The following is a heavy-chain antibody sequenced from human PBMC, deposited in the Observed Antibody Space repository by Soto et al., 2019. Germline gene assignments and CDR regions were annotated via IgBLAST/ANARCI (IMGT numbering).Heavy chain of an antibody. Sequence: GASVKVSCKVSGYTLAELSMHWVRQAPGKGLEWMGGFNPGDAETIYAQNFQGRVTMTEDTSTDTAYMELSSLRSEDSAVYYCTTGQRPIRFLEWLSRYYFDFWGQGTLVTVSS. D-gene: IGHD3-3*01. CDR3: TTGQRPIRFLEWLSRYYFDF. J-gene: IGHJ4*02. V-gene: IGHV1-24*01. CDR1: GYTLAELS. CDR2: FNPGDAET.